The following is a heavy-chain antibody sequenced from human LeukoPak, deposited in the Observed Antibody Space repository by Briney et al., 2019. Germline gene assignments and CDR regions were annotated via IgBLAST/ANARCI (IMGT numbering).Heavy chain of an antibody. CDR2: IIPILGIA. D-gene: IGHD2-21*02. J-gene: IGHJ3*02. CDR1: GGTFSSYA. Sequence: GASVKVSCKASGGTFSSYAISWVRQAPGQGLEWMGRIIPILGIANYAQKFQGRVTITADKSTSTAYVELSSLRSEDTAVYYCARDVSLAYCGGDCYNDAFDIWGQGTMVTVSS. V-gene: IGHV1-69*04. CDR3: ARDVSLAYCGGDCYNDAFDI.